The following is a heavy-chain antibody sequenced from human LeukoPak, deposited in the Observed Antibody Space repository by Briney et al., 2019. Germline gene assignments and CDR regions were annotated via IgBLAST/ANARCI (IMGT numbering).Heavy chain of an antibody. J-gene: IGHJ3*02. CDR3: ARDRSITIFGVVMRGDAFDI. V-gene: IGHV1-69*01. CDR2: IIPIFGTA. Sequence: SVKLSCKASGGTFSSYAISWVRQAPGQGLEWMGGIIPIFGTANYAQKFQGRVTITADESTSTAYMELSSLRSEDTAVYYCARDRSITIFGVVMRGDAFDIWGQGTMVTVSS. D-gene: IGHD3-3*01. CDR1: GGTFSSYA.